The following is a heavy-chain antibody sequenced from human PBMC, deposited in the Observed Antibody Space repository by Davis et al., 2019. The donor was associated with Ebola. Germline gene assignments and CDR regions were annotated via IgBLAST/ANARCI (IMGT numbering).Heavy chain of an antibody. CDR3: ARGYSYGNYYYYGRDV. D-gene: IGHD5-18*01. Sequence: GESLKISCAASGFTFSSYSMNWVRQAPGKGLEWVSYISSSSNSIYYADSVKGRFTISRDNAKNSLCLQMNSLRDEDTAMYYCARGYSYGNYYYYGRDVWGQGTTVTVTS. CDR1: GFTFSSYS. V-gene: IGHV3-48*02. J-gene: IGHJ6*02. CDR2: ISSSSNSI.